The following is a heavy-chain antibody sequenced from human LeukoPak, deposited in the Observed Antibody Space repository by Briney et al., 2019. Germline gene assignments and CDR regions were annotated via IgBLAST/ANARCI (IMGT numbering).Heavy chain of an antibody. CDR2: IDPSDSYT. D-gene: IGHD6-13*01. V-gene: IGHV5-10-1*01. CDR1: GYSFTSYW. CDR3: ARLPVGVAAAASSGDGMDV. Sequence: GESLKISCKGSGYSFTSYWISWVRQMPGKGLEWMGRIDPSDSYTNYSPSFQGHVTISADKSISTAYLQWSSLKASDTAMYYCARLPVGVAAAASSGDGMDVWGNGTTVTVSS. J-gene: IGHJ6*04.